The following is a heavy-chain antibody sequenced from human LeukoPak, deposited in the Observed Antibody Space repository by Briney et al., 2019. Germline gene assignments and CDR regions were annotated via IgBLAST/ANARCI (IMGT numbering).Heavy chain of an antibody. CDR3: TRLSGDLTFDY. V-gene: IGHV3-73*01. CDR1: GFTFSDSA. Sequence: GGSLRLSCAASGFTFSDSAMHWVRQASGKGLEWIGRIRSKANGYATAYAASVKDRFTISRDDSKNAAYLQMNSLKTEDTAVYYCTRLSGDLTFDYWGQGTPVTVSS. J-gene: IGHJ4*02. D-gene: IGHD6-25*01. CDR2: IRSKANGYAT.